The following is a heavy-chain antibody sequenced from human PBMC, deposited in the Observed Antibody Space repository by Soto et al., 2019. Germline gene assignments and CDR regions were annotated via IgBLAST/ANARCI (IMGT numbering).Heavy chain of an antibody. CDR3: AREAPPVVTPEGFGFDP. CDR2: ISAYNGNT. J-gene: IGHJ5*02. CDR1: GYTFTSYG. V-gene: IGHV1-18*01. D-gene: IGHD2-21*02. Sequence: QVQLVQSGAEVKKPGASVKVSCKASGYTFTSYGISWVRQAPGQGLEWMGWISAYNGNTNYAQKLQRRGTMTTDQPTSTAYMERRSLRSDDTAVYYCAREAPPVVTPEGFGFDPWGQGTLVTVSS.